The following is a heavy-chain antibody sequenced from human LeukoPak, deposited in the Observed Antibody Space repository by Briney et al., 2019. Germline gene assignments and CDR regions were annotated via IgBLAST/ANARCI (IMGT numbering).Heavy chain of an antibody. Sequence: ASVNVSCKASGYTFTGNYMHWVRQATGQGLERMGWINPNSGGTNYAQKFQGRVTMTRDTSISTAYMELSRLRSDDTAVYYCAREYCSSTSCYSDYGMDVWGQGTTVTVSS. D-gene: IGHD2-2*01. CDR3: AREYCSSTSCYSDYGMDV. CDR2: INPNSGGT. J-gene: IGHJ6*02. CDR1: GYTFTGNY. V-gene: IGHV1-2*02.